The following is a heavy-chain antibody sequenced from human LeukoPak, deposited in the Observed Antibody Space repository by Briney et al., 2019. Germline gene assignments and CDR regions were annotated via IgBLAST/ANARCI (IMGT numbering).Heavy chain of an antibody. CDR3: ARDRQLRFLEQGWFDP. V-gene: IGHV4-61*02. CDR1: GGSIGSGSYY. CDR2: IYTSGST. Sequence: TSETLSLTCTVSGGSIGSGSYYWSWIRQPAGKGLEWIGRIYTSGSTNYNPSLKSRVTISVDTSKNQFSLKLSSVTAADTAVYYCARDRQLRFLEQGWFDPWGQGTLVTVSS. D-gene: IGHD3-3*01. J-gene: IGHJ5*02.